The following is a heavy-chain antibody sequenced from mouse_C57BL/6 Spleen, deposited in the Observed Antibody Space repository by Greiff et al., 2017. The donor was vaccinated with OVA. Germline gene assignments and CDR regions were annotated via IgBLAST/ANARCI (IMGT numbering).Heavy chain of an antibody. CDR2: IRLKSDNYAT. V-gene: IGHV6-3*01. J-gene: IGHJ2*01. CDR3: TVNYGNYDFDY. D-gene: IGHD2-1*01. CDR1: GFTFSNYW. Sequence: EVKVEESGGGLVQPGGSMKLSCVASGFTFSNYWMNWVRQSPEKGLEWVAQIRLKSDNYATHYAESVKGRFTISRDDSKSSVYLQMNNLRAEDTGIYYCTVNYGNYDFDYWGQGTTLTVSS.